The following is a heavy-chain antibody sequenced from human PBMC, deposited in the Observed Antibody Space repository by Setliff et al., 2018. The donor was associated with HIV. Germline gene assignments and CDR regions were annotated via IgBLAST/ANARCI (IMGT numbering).Heavy chain of an antibody. J-gene: IGHJ5*02. CDR2: IDHIGST. D-gene: IGHD4-17*01. V-gene: IGHV4-38-2*01. Sequence: SETLSLTCAVSGYSISNGYYWAWIRQPPGKGLEWIGSIDHIGSTYYNPSLKGRVTISVDTSKNQFSLKLTSVTAADTAVYFCARVWLHFGDDIPRFDPWGQGILGTVSS. CDR1: GYSISNGYY. CDR3: ARVWLHFGDDIPRFDP.